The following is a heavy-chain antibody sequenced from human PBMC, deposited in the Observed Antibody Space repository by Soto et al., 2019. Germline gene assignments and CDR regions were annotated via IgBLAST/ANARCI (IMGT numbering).Heavy chain of an antibody. CDR2: IYHSGTT. V-gene: IGHV4-59*01. D-gene: IGHD2-2*01. CDR1: GGSLSSFY. CDR3: ARVHKEELVTVPAAYDDH. J-gene: IGHJ4*01. Sequence: QVRLQESGPGLVKSSETLSLTCTVSGGSLSSFYWGWIRRPPGKGLEWIGYIYHSGTTKYNSSLKSRGTMSVDSSKNALSLKLTSVTAADTATYYCARVHKEELVTVPAAYDDHWGPGTLVTVAS.